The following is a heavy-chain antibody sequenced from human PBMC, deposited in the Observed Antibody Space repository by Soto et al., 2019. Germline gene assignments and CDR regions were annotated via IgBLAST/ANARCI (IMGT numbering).Heavy chain of an antibody. CDR3: AKGSSYCGGDCQFYFDC. CDR2: ASGSGGST. CDR1: GFTFNNYG. Sequence: EVQLLESGGGLVQPGGSLRLSCVASGFTFNNYGMTWVRQAPGKGLEWVSAASGSGGSTHYADSVKGRFSISRDNSKNTLYLQMNSLRAEDTAVYFCAKGSSYCGGDCQFYFDCWGQGTLVTVSS. D-gene: IGHD2-21*02. J-gene: IGHJ4*02. V-gene: IGHV3-23*01.